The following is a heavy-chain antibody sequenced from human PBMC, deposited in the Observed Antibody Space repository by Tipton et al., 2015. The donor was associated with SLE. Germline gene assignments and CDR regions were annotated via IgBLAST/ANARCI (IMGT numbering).Heavy chain of an antibody. Sequence: SLRLSCVGAEFSFDDYAMHWVRQVPGKGLQWVAGINWNSDSVGYADFVKGRFTISRDNSKNSLFLQMNSLRAEDTAVYYCAKDPGSITAHFQHWGQGTLVTVSS. CDR3: AKDPGSITAHFQH. CDR1: EFSFDDYA. CDR2: INWNSDSV. V-gene: IGHV3-9*01. J-gene: IGHJ1*01.